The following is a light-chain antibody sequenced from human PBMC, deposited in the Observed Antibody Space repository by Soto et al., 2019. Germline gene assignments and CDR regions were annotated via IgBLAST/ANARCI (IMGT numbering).Light chain of an antibody. V-gene: IGLV2-8*01. CDR2: EVS. J-gene: IGLJ1*01. CDR1: SSDVGGYNY. Sequence: QSVLTQPPSASGSPGQSVTISCSGTSSDVGGYNYVSWHQQHPGKAPKLMIYEVSKRPSGVPDRFSGSKSGNTASLIASGLQAEDEADYYCSSYAGSNNFVLGTG. CDR3: SSYAGSNNFV.